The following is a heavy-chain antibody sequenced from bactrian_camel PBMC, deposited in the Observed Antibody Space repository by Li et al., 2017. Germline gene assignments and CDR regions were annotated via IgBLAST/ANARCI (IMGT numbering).Heavy chain of an antibody. Sequence: HVQLVESGGGSVQAGGALKLSCAASGSIISRCGMTWYRQAPGKERDLVSSIRFDGTTTYGDSVKGRFTISQDNAKNMLYLQMNSLKPEDAAMYYCVADCEFRYGHFDFNIGSRGQGTQVTVS. CDR1: GSIISRCG. CDR3: VADCEFRYGHFDFNIGS. V-gene: IGHV3S53*01. D-gene: IGHD2*01. CDR2: IRFDGTT. J-gene: IGHJ4*01.